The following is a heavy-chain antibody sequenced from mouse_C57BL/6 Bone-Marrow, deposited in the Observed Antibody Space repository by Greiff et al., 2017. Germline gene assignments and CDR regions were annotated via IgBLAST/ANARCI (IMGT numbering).Heavy chain of an antibody. D-gene: IGHD2-12*01. CDR2: ISYDGSN. J-gene: IGHJ1*03. CDR3: ATYYKDV. Sequence: EVQLVESGPGLVKPSQSLSLTCSVTGYSITSGYYCNWIRQFPGNKLEWMGYISYDGSNNYNPSLKNRISITRDTSKNQFFLKLNSVTTEDTATYYCATYYKDVWGTGTTVTVSS. V-gene: IGHV3-6*01. CDR1: GYSITSGYY.